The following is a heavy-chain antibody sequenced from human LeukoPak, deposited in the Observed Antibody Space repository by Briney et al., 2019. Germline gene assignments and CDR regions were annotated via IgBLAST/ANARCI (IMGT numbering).Heavy chain of an antibody. V-gene: IGHV3-23*01. Sequence: GGALRLSCAASGFTFSSYAMSWVRQAPGKGLEWVSAISGSGGSKYYAGSVKGRFTISRDNSKNTLYLQMNSLRAEDTAVYYCASRYSYHYYYGMDVWGQGTTVTVSS. CDR1: GFTFSSYA. CDR2: ISGSGGSK. CDR3: ASRYSYHYYYGMDV. D-gene: IGHD5-18*01. J-gene: IGHJ6*02.